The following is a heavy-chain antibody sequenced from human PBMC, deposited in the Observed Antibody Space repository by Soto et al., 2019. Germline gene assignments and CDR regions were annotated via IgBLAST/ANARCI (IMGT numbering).Heavy chain of an antibody. Sequence: ASVKVSCKASGYTFTSYYMHWVRQAPGQVLEWMGIINPSGGSTSYAQKFQGRVTMTRDTSTSTVYMELSSLRSEDTAVYYCARATVAAAGTNWFDPWGQGTLVTVSS. J-gene: IGHJ5*02. CDR1: GYTFTSYY. D-gene: IGHD6-13*01. CDR3: ARATVAAAGTNWFDP. V-gene: IGHV1-46*01. CDR2: INPSGGST.